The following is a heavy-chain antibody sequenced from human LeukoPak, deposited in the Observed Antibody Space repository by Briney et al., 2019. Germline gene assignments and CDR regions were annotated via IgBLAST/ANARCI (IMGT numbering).Heavy chain of an antibody. V-gene: IGHV3-7*01. Sequence: GGPLKFSFQASGFTFGGNGLGWFGRAQGKGLEWLANIEQDGSEKYYVDSVKGRFTISRDNAKNSLYLQMNSLRAEDTAVYYCAREFCSGANCYPMGAFDMWGQGTMVTVSS. D-gene: IGHD2-15*01. CDR1: GFTFGGNG. CDR3: AREFCSGANCYPMGAFDM. CDR2: IEQDGSEK. J-gene: IGHJ3*02.